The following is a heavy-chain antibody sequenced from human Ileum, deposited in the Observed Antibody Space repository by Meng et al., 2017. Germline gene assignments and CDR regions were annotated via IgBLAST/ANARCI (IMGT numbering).Heavy chain of an antibody. V-gene: IGHV3-33*06. CDR3: TNDRLNH. CDR1: GFSFSRDA. Sequence: QVPLVGAGGGVTQPGKPLGLSCAAAGFSFSRDAMHWVRQAPGKGLEWVAAIWYDGSIKEYAHSVKGRFTISRDNGNNMLYLEMNTLRAEDTAVYYCTNDRLNHWGQGALVTVSS. CDR2: IWYDGSIK. J-gene: IGHJ1*01. D-gene: IGHD3-16*01.